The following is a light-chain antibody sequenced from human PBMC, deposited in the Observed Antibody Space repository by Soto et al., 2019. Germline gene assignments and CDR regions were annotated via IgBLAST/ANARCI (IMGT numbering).Light chain of an antibody. J-gene: IGKJ3*01. V-gene: IGKV3-11*01. CDR2: GAS. CDR3: HQRSNWPPFT. Sequence: EVVLTQSPTPLSLSPGESATLSCRASQSVSTYLAWYQQKPGQPPRLLIYGASNRATGTPARFSGSGSGTDFTLTISSLEPEDFAVYYCHQRSNWPPFTFGPGTKVEIK. CDR1: QSVSTY.